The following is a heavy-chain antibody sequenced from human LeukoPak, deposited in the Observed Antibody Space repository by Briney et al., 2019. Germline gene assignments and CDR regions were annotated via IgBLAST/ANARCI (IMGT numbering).Heavy chain of an antibody. CDR2: IYYSGST. CDR1: GGSISSSSYY. V-gene: IGHV4-39*01. Sequence: PSETLSLTCTVSGGSISSSSYYWGWVRQPPGKGLEWIGSIYYSGSTYYNPSLKSRVTISVDTSKNQFSLKLSSVTAADTAVYYCARLSSSSWYIAFDIWGQGTMVTVSS. CDR3: ARLSSSSWYIAFDI. J-gene: IGHJ3*02. D-gene: IGHD6-13*01.